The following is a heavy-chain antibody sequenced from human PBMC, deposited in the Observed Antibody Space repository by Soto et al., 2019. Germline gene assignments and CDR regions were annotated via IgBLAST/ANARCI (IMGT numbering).Heavy chain of an antibody. D-gene: IGHD3-10*01. V-gene: IGHV4-34*01. CDR3: ARKNRYGSGSYYIGRLDY. CDR2: INHSGST. Sequence: PSETLSLTCAVYGGSFSGYYWRWIRQPPGKGLEWIGEINHSGSTNYNPSLKSRVTISADTSKNQFSLKLSSVTAADTAVYYCARKNRYGSGSYYIGRLDYWGQGTLVTVSS. CDR1: GGSFSGYY. J-gene: IGHJ4*02.